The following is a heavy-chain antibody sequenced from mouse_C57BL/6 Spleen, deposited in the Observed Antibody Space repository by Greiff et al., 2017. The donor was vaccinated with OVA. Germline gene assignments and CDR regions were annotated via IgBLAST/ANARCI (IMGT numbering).Heavy chain of an antibody. CDR2: ISSGSSTI. D-gene: IGHD2-10*01. CDR3: ARTYYGNYYAMDY. V-gene: IGHV5-17*01. J-gene: IGHJ4*01. Sequence: EVQVVESGGGLVKPGGSLKLSCAASGFTFSDYGMHWVRQAPEKGLEWVAYISSGSSTIYYADTVKGRFTISRDNAKNTLFLQMTSLRSEDTAMYYCARTYYGNYYAMDYWGQGTSGTVSS. CDR1: GFTFSDYG.